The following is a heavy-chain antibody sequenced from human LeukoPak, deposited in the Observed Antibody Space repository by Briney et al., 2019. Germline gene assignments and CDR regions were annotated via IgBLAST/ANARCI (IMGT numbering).Heavy chain of an antibody. V-gene: IGHV4-34*01. CDR2: INHSGST. J-gene: IGHJ5*02. D-gene: IGHD6-19*01. CDR3: ARTGYSSGWYVWFDP. Sequence: PSETLSLTCTVSGGSISSYYWSWIRQPPGKGLEWIGEINHSGSTNYNPSLKSRVTISVDTSKNQFSLKLSSVTAADTAVYYCARTGYSSGWYVWFDPWGQGTLVTVSS. CDR1: GGSISSYY.